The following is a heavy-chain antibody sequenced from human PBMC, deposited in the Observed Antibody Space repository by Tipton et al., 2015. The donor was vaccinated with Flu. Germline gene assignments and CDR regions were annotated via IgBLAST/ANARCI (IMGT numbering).Heavy chain of an antibody. CDR2: IYYSGST. D-gene: IGHD6-19*01. CDR3: AREQWLVERDFDY. J-gene: IGHJ4*02. CDR1: GGSISSSSYY. V-gene: IGHV4-39*02. Sequence: LRLSCTVSGGSISSSSYYWGWIRQPPGKGLEWIGSIYYSGSTYYNPSLKSRVTISVDTSKNQFSLKLSSVTAADTAVYYCAREQWLVERDFDYWGQGTLVTVSS.